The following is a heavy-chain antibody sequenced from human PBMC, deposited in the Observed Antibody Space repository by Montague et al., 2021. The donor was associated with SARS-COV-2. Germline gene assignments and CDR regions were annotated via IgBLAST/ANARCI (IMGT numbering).Heavy chain of an antibody. Sequence: SLKLSCAASGFTFGAYGMHWVRQAPGKGLEWVTVISFDRSYAYYVDSVKGRFTISRDNSKNTLYLQMNNLRTEDTAVYYCVRATLYMDVWGEGTTVAVSS. J-gene: IGHJ6*03. CDR2: ISFDRSYA. V-gene: IGHV3-30*12. CDR1: GFTFGAYG. CDR3: VRATLYMDV.